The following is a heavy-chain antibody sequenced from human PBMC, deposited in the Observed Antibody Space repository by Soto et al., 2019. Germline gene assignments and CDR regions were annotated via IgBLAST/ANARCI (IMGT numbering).Heavy chain of an antibody. CDR1: GVSVSAYG. CDR3: AKDPRGNDYVWGVLSVFAY. V-gene: IGHV3-30*18. Sequence: GGSLRLSCAASGVSVSAYGMHWVRQAPGKGLKWVAVISYDGRQTYYADSVKGRFTISRDNSKNTVFLQMSSLGTNDTSVYYCAKDPRGNDYVWGVLSVFAYWGRGSPVPV. CDR2: ISYDGRQT. J-gene: IGHJ4*02. D-gene: IGHD3-16*01.